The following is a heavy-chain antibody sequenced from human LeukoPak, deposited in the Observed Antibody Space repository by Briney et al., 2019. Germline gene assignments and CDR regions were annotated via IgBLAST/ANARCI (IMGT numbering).Heavy chain of an antibody. D-gene: IGHD5-18*01. J-gene: IGHJ6*04. V-gene: IGHV3-30*03. CDR1: RFTFSSYG. CDR3: ARYSYGPPYYYCMDV. CDR2: ISYDGSNK. Sequence: GRSLRLSCAASRFTFSSYGMQWVRQAPGKGREWVAVISYDGSNKYYADSVKGRFIISRDNSKNTLYLQMNSLRAEDTAVYYCARYSYGPPYYYCMDVWGKGTTVTVSS.